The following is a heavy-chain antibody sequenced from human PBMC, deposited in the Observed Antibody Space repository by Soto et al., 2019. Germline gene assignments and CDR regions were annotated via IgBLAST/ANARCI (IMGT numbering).Heavy chain of an antibody. CDR3: ARRYGGTFDY. CDR1: GGSISSYY. J-gene: IGHJ4*02. CDR2: IYYSGST. Sequence: QVQLQESGPGLVKPSETLSLTCTVSGGSISSYYWSWIRQPPGKGLEWIGYIYYSGSTNYNPSLTGRVTISVDTSKNQFSLKLSSVTAADTAVYYCARRYGGTFDYWGQGTLVTVSS. V-gene: IGHV4-59*08. D-gene: IGHD3-10*01.